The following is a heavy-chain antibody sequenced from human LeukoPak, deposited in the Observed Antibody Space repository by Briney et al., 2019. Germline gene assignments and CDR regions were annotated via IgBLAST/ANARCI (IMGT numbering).Heavy chain of an antibody. V-gene: IGHV3-74*01. CDR1: GFTFSSYW. CDR3: ARGGYSSGWGFDY. CDR2: INSDGSST. D-gene: IGHD6-19*01. J-gene: IGHJ4*02. Sequence: GGSLRLSCAASGFTFSSYWMHWVRQAPGKGLVWVSHINSDGSSTSYADSVKGRFTISRDNAKNTLHLQMNSLRAEDTAVYYCARGGYSSGWGFDYWGQGTMVTVSS.